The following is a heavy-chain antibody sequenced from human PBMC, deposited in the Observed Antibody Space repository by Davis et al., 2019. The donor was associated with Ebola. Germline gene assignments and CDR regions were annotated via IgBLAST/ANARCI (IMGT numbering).Heavy chain of an antibody. V-gene: IGHV1-69*13. D-gene: IGHD3-3*01. CDR2: IIPIFGTA. Sequence: SVKVSCKASGVTLSSYNINWVRLTPGQGLEWIGGIIPIFGTANYAQKFQGRVTITADESTSTVYMELSSLRSEDTAVYYCAWAGITIFGVVIVNDMDVWGQGTTVTVSS. J-gene: IGHJ6*02. CDR1: GVTLSSYN. CDR3: AWAGITIFGVVIVNDMDV.